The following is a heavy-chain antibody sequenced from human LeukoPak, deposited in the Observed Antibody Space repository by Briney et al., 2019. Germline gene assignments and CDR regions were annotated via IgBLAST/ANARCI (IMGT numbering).Heavy chain of an antibody. CDR1: GFTFSNAW. D-gene: IGHD3-9*01. CDR2: ISYDGSNE. CDR3: AKSSDLLTGYYSYFEY. V-gene: IGHV3-30*18. J-gene: IGHJ4*01. Sequence: PGGSLRLSCAASGFTFSNAWMSWVRQAPGKGLEWVALISYDGSNEYYADSVKGRFTISRDNSKNTLYMQMNSLRAEDTAVYYCAKSSDLLTGYYSYFEYWGHGTLVTVAS.